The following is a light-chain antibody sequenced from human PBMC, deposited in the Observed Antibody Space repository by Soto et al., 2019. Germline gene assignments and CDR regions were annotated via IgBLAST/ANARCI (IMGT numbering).Light chain of an antibody. J-gene: IGLJ1*01. CDR1: SSDVGGYNY. V-gene: IGLV2-14*01. CDR2: EVS. Sequence: QSALTQPASVSGSPGQSITISCTGTSSDVGGYNYVSWCLQHPGKAPKLMIYEVSNRPSGVSNRFSGSKSGNTASLTISGLQAEDEADYYCSSYTSSSTSYVFGTGTKGTVL. CDR3: SSYTSSSTSYV.